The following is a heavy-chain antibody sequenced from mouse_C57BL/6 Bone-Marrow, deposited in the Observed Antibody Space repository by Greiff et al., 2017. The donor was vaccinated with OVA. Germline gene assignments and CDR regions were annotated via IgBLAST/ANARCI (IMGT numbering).Heavy chain of an antibody. D-gene: IGHD6-1*01. CDR1: GYTFTSYG. CDR2: IYPRSGNT. CDR3: AGCVPTGFAY. Sequence: VQLQQSGAELARPGASVKLSCKASGYTFTSYGISWVKQRTGKGLEWIGEIYPRSGNTYYNEKFKGKATLTVDKSSSTAYMERRSLTSEDSAVYFCAGCVPTGFAYWGQGTLVTVSA. J-gene: IGHJ3*01. V-gene: IGHV1-81*01.